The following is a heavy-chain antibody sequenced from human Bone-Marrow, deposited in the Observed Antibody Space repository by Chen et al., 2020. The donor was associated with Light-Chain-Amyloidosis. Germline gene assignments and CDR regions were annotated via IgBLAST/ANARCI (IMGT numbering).Heavy chain of an antibody. CDR2: IRGSGGSR. J-gene: IGHJ3*02. V-gene: IGHV3-23*04. Sequence: EVQLVESGGGLLQRGGSLRLSCAASGFAFRSYAMSWVRQAPGKGVEWVATIRGSGGSRYYGDSVKGRLTISRDSSKNALFRQMNSLRAEDTAVYYCAKDISYDDILPGYPADAFDIWGQGTMVTVSS. CDR3: AKDISYDDILPGYPADAFDI. D-gene: IGHD3-9*01. CDR1: GFAFRSYA.